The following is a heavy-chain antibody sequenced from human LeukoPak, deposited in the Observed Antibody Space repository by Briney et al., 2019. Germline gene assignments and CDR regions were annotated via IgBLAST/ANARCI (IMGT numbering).Heavy chain of an antibody. CDR1: GFTFDDYG. J-gene: IGHJ4*02. V-gene: IGHV3-20*04. CDR3: ARSYGSGSYDY. Sequence: GGSLRLSCAASGFTFDDYGMSWVRQAPGKGLEWVSGINWNGGSTGYADSVKGRFTISRDNAKNSLYPQMNSLRAEDTALYYCARSYGSGSYDYWGQGTLVTVSS. D-gene: IGHD3-10*01. CDR2: INWNGGST.